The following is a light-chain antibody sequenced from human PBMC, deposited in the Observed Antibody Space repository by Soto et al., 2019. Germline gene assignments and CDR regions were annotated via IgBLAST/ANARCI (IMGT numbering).Light chain of an antibody. J-gene: IGKJ3*01. Sequence: DIPMTQSPSSLSASVGDRVTITCRASQGISNYLAWYQQKPGKVPKLLIYAASTLQSGVPSRFSGSGSGTDFTLTINSLQPEDVATYYCQTYNSAPFTFGPGTKVDIK. CDR3: QTYNSAPFT. V-gene: IGKV1-27*01. CDR1: QGISNY. CDR2: AAS.